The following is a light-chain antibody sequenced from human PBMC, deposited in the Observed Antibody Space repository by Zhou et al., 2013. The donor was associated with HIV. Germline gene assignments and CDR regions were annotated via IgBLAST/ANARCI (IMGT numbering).Light chain of an antibody. CDR2: VAT. Sequence: DIQMTQSPISLSASVGDRVTITCQASQDINNFLNWYQQKPGKAPKLLIYVATNLESGVPSRFGGSRSGTDFTFTISSLQPEDIATYYCQQYASLPRTFGQGTKVEIK. J-gene: IGKJ1*01. V-gene: IGKV1-33*01. CDR3: QQYASLPRT. CDR1: QDINNF.